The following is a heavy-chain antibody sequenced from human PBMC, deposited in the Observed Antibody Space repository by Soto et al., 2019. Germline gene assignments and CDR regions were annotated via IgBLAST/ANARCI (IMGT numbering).Heavy chain of an antibody. CDR1: GDSVSSNSAA. V-gene: IGHV6-1*01. J-gene: IGHJ3*02. D-gene: IGHD6-13*01. CDR2: TYYRSKWYY. CDR3: ARNSRPLGQYAFYI. Sequence: SQTLSLTCAISGDSVSSNSAAWNWIRPSPSRGLEWLGKTYYRSKWYYDYAVSVESRITFNPDTSKNQFSLHLNSGTREDTAVYFCARNSRPLGQYAFYIWGQGTIVTVSS.